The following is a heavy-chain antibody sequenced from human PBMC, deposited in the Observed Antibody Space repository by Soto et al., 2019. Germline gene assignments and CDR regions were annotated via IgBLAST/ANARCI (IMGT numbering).Heavy chain of an antibody. J-gene: IGHJ4*02. V-gene: IGHV4-31*03. Sequence: TLSLTCTVSGGSISSSDYYWSWIRQHPGKGLEWIGYIYYSGNTYYNPSLKSRLTISVDTSKNQFSLKLNSVTAADTAVYYCARGLSEATVVTCYFDYWGQGTLVTASS. CDR3: ARGLSEATVVTCYFDY. D-gene: IGHD4-17*01. CDR2: IYYSGNT. CDR1: GGSISSSDYY.